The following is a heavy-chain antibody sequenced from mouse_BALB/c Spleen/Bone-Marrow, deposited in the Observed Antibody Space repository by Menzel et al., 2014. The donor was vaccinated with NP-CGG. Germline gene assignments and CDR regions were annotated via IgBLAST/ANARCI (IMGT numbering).Heavy chain of an antibody. CDR1: GYTFTEYT. V-gene: IGHV1-18*01. J-gene: IGHJ4*01. D-gene: IGHD2-1*01. CDR2: INPNNGGT. Sequence: VQLKESGPELVKPGASVKISCKTSGYTFTEYTMHWVKQSHGKSLEWIGVINPNNGGTTYKQKFKDKATLTVDKSSSTAYMEFRSLTSEDSAVYYCARDGNYAMDYWGQGTSDTVSS. CDR3: ARDGNYAMDY.